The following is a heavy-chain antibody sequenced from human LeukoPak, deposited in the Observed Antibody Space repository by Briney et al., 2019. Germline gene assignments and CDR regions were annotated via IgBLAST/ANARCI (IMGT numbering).Heavy chain of an antibody. CDR2: IYYSGST. J-gene: IGHJ3*02. Sequence: SETLSLTCTVSGGSISSYYWGWIRQPPGKGLEWIGYIYYSGSTNYNPSLKSRVTISVDTSKNQFSLKLSSVTAADTAVYYCAREPKPMVRGVRGAFDIWGQGTMVTVSS. CDR1: GGSISSYY. D-gene: IGHD3-10*01. CDR3: AREPKPMVRGVRGAFDI. V-gene: IGHV4-59*01.